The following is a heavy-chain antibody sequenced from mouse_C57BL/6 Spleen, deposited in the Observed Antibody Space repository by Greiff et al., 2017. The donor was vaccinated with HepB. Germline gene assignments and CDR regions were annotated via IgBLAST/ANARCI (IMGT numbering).Heavy chain of an antibody. Sequence: VKLQKSGAELVRPGASVTLSCKASGYTFTDYEMHWVKQTPVHGLEWIGAIDPETGGTAYNQKFKGKAILTADKSSSTAYMELRSLTSEDSAVYYCTRSYDYPYYFDYWGQGTTLTVSS. D-gene: IGHD2-4*01. J-gene: IGHJ2*01. V-gene: IGHV1-15*01. CDR3: TRSYDYPYYFDY. CDR1: GYTFTDYE. CDR2: IDPETGGT.